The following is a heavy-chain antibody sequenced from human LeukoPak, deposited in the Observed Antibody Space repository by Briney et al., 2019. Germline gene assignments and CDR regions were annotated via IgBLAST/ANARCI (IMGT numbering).Heavy chain of an antibody. V-gene: IGHV3-30*03. Sequence: GGSLRLSCAASGFTLSSYGMHWVRQAPGKGLEWVAVISYDGSNKYYADSVKGRFTISRDNSKNTLYLQMNSLRAEDTAVYYCAISSGDYWGQGTLVTVSS. CDR3: AISSGDY. CDR1: GFTLSSYG. CDR2: ISYDGSNK. D-gene: IGHD2/OR15-2a*01. J-gene: IGHJ4*02.